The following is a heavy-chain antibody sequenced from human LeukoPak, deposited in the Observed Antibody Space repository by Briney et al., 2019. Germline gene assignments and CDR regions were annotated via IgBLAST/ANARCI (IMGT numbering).Heavy chain of an antibody. D-gene: IGHD3-22*01. CDR2: VYHSGST. J-gene: IGHJ4*02. V-gene: IGHV4-38-2*01. Sequence: SETLSLTCAVSDYSISSGNYWGWIRQPPGKGLEWIGSVYHSGSTHYSPSLKSRVTIAVDTSKNQFSLKPSSVTAADTAVYYCARNDSSGYFDYWGQGTLVTVSS. CDR3: ARNDSSGYFDY. CDR1: DYSISSGNY.